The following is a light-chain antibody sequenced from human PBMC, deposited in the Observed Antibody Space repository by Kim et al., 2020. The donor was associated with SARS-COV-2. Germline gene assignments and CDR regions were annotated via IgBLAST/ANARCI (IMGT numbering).Light chain of an antibody. V-gene: IGKV3-20*01. Sequence: LAPGERATLSCRESQSVSSSYLAWYQQKPGQAPRLLIYGASSRATGIPDRFSGSGSGTDFTLTISRLEPEDFAVYYCQQYGSSPHTFGQGTKLEI. CDR3: QQYGSSPHT. J-gene: IGKJ2*01. CDR2: GAS. CDR1: QSVSSSY.